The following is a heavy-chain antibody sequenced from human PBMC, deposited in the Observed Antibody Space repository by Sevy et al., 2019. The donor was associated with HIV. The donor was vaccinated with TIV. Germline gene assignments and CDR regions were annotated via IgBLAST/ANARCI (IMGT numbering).Heavy chain of an antibody. V-gene: IGHV3-23*01. CDR2: ISGSGGST. CDR3: AKFQDVGATFVDY. J-gene: IGHJ4*02. D-gene: IGHD1-26*01. CDR1: GFTFSYYA. Sequence: GESLKISCAASGFTFSYYAMSWVRQTPGKGLQWVSGISGSGGSTDYADSVKGRFTISRDNAKNTLYLQMNSLRAEDMAVYYCAKFQDVGATFVDYWGQGTLLTVSS.